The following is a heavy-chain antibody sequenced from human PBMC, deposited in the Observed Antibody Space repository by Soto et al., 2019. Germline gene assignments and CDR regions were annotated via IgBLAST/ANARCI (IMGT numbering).Heavy chain of an antibody. Sequence: ASVKVSCKASGYTFINNAIHWVRQAPGQSLEWMGWINVGNGHTKYSQKFQGRVTITRDRSTTTAYMELSSLRSEDTAVFYCVRDRGGSVCSWDSTVTYYGMDVWGQGTTVTVSS. CDR3: VRDRGGSVCSWDSTVTYYGMDV. CDR2: INVGNGHT. J-gene: IGHJ6*02. V-gene: IGHV1-3*01. CDR1: GYTFINNA. D-gene: IGHD6-19*01.